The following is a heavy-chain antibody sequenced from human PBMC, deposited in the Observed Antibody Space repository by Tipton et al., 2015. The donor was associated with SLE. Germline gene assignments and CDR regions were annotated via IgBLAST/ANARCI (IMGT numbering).Heavy chain of an antibody. CDR2: IRYDGSNK. J-gene: IGHJ4*02. CDR1: GFPFSSYS. D-gene: IGHD3-10*01. Sequence: SLRLSCAASGFPFSSYSMNWVRQAPGKGLEWVAFIRYDGSNKYYADSVKGRFTISRDNSKNTLYLQMNSLRAEDTAVYYCAKDLDYYGSGSFFWGQGTLVTVSS. V-gene: IGHV3-30*02. CDR3: AKDLDYYGSGSFF.